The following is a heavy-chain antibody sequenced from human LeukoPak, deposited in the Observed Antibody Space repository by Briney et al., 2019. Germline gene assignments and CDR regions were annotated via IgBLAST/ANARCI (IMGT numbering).Heavy chain of an antibody. CDR2: IKQDGSEK. CDR3: AREIPEGTMIVVVIEYYFDY. Sequence: PGGSLRLSRAASGFTFSSYWMSWVRQAPGKGLEWVANIKQDGSEKYYVDSVKGRFTISRDNAKNSLYLQMNSLRAEDTAVYYCAREIPEGTMIVVVIEYYFDYWGQGTLVTVSS. J-gene: IGHJ4*02. CDR1: GFTFSSYW. V-gene: IGHV3-7*01. D-gene: IGHD3-22*01.